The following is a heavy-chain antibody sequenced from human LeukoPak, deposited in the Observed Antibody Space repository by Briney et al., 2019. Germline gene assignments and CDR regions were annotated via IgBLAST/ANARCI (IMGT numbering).Heavy chain of an antibody. J-gene: IGHJ3*02. CDR3: ATEEISSSSPGDAFDI. CDR1: GGSISSSNW. CDR2: IYHSGST. D-gene: IGHD6-13*01. Sequence: EPSETLSLTCAVSGGSISSSNWWSWVRQPPGKGLEWIGEIYHSGSTNYDPSLKSRVTISVDKSKNQFSLKLSSVTAADTAVYYCATEEISSSSPGDAFDIWGQGTMVTVSS. V-gene: IGHV4-4*02.